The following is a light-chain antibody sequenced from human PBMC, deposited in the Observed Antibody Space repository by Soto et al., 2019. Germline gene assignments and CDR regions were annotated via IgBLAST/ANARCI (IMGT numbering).Light chain of an antibody. CDR1: QSISSY. CDR2: VAS. CDR3: QQSYGTPIT. J-gene: IGKJ5*01. Sequence: DLQRTHSPSSLSASVGDRVTITCRSIQSISSYLNCYQQKQGKAPNILIYVASSLQSEVPSRFSGSGCATAFTLPITSLQHEDFATYYCQQSYGTPITFGQGTRLEIK. V-gene: IGKV1-39*01.